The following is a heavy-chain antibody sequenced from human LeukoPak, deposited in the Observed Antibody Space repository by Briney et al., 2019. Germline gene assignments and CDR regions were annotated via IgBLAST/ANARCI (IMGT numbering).Heavy chain of an antibody. D-gene: IGHD3-10*01. CDR1: GGSISTSNYL. J-gene: IGHJ4*02. CDR2: VYYGGST. V-gene: IGHV4-39*01. Sequence: SETLSLTCSVSGGSISTSNYLWAWIRQPPGRGLEWIGSVYYGGSTQYNPALQSRVTISIDTSKNQFSLKLNSVTAADTAVYYCARWAHYYGSGTYYFDYWGQGTLVTVSS. CDR3: ARWAHYYGSGTYYFDY.